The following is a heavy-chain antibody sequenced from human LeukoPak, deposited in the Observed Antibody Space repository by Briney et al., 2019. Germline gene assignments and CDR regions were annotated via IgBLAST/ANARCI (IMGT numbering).Heavy chain of an antibody. CDR1: GYTFTSYD. D-gene: IGHD6-6*01. J-gene: IGHJ5*02. Sequence: ASVKVSCKASGYTFTSYDINWVRQATGQGFEWMGWMNPNSGNTGYAQKFQGRVTMTRNTSIGTAYMELSSLRSEDTAVYYCARGVSSSRWFDPWGQGTLVTVSS. V-gene: IGHV1-8*01. CDR3: ARGVSSSRWFDP. CDR2: MNPNSGNT.